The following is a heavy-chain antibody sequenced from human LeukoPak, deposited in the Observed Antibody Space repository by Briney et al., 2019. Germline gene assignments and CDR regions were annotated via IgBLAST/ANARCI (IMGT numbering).Heavy chain of an antibody. CDR1: GFSFTTNT. D-gene: IGHD3-10*01. CDR3: VKDLVDRALTRGFDA. V-gene: IGHV3-23*01. J-gene: IGHJ3*01. Sequence: PGGSLRLSCAASGFSFTTNTINWVRQAPGKGLEWVSGISDSGDQTYYADSVKGRFTISRANSKNTVSLEMSSLGAEDAAVYYCVKDLVDRALTRGFDACGQGKVGTASS. CDR2: ISDSGDQT.